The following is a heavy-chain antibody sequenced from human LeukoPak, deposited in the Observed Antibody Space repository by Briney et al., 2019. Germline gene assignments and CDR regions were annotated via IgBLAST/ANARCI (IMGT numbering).Heavy chain of an antibody. CDR1: GYTFTGYY. CDR2: INLNSGDT. D-gene: IGHD1-14*01. V-gene: IGHV1-2*02. Sequence: ASVEVSCKPSGYTFTGYYMHWMRQAPGQGLEWVGWINLNSGDTNYAQKFQGRVTITRDTSISTAYMELRRLRSDDTAVHYCASWAGGNAPVASFDYWGQGTLVTVSS. CDR3: ASWAGGNAPVASFDY. J-gene: IGHJ4*02.